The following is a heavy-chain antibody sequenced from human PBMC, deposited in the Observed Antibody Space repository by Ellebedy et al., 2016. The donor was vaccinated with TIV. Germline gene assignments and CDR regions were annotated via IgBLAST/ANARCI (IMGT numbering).Heavy chain of an antibody. CDR3: AKDLGRWLQYFDY. V-gene: IGHV3-30*18. CDR2: LLYDGPDE. J-gene: IGHJ4*02. D-gene: IGHD5-24*01. CDR1: GFSLSTYG. Sequence: GESLKISCTASGFSLSTYGVHWVRQAPGKGLEWVAGLLYDGPDEYYADSVKGRFTISRDNSKNTLYLQMNSLRAEDTAVYYCAKDLGRWLQYFDYWGQGILVTVSS.